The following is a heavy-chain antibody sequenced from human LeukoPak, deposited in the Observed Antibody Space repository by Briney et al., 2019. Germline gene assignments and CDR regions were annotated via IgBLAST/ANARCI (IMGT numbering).Heavy chain of an antibody. CDR1: GFTFSEHN. J-gene: IGHJ4*02. Sequence: PGGSLRLSCAASGFTFSEHNMHWVRQAPGKGLEWVANIKQDGSKKSYVDSVKGRFAISRDNAKNSLYLQMNSLRAEDTAIYYCTRVGYIDEGIDYWGQGTLVTVSS. V-gene: IGHV3-7*04. CDR2: IKQDGSKK. D-gene: IGHD5-24*01. CDR3: TRVGYIDEGIDY.